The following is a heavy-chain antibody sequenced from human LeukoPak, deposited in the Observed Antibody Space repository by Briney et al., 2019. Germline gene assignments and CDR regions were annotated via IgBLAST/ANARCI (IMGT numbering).Heavy chain of an antibody. CDR2: ISGSGTI. CDR1: GGSINSY. CDR3: ARVGPYTSVERWVLDV. J-gene: IGHJ6*04. V-gene: IGHV4-4*07. D-gene: IGHD1-1*01. Sequence: SEPLSLTCTVSGGSINSYWSWIRQPAGKGLEWIGRISGSGTITYNPALQSRLSISIDTSKNQFSLKLMSVTAADTAVYFCARVGPYTSVERWVLDVWGKGTTVTVSS.